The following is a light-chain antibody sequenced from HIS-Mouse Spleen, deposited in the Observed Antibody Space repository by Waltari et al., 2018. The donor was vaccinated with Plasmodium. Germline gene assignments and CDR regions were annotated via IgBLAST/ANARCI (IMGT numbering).Light chain of an antibody. CDR1: QSISNY. CDR2: AAS. J-gene: IGKJ1*01. CDR3: QQSDSSGT. Sequence: DIPMTQSPSSLSASVGDRVTITSRASQSISNYLNWYQQKPGKATKFLIYAASTLQSGVASRFSGRGSGTEFTLTISSLQPEDFATYYGQQSDSSGTVGQGIKVEMK. V-gene: IGKV1-39*01.